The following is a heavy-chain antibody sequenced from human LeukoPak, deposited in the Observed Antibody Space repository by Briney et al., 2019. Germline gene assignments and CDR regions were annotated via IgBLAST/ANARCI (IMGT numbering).Heavy chain of an antibody. CDR1: GFTFSSYS. D-gene: IGHD3-22*01. CDR2: ISSSSSTI. J-gene: IGHJ3*02. Sequence: GGSLRLSCAASGFTFSSYSMNWVRQAPGKGPEWVSYISSSSSTIYYADSVKGRFTISRDNAKNSLYLQMNSLRAEDTAVYYCARDYYDSSGDAFDIWGQGTMVTVSS. V-gene: IGHV3-48*01. CDR3: ARDYYDSSGDAFDI.